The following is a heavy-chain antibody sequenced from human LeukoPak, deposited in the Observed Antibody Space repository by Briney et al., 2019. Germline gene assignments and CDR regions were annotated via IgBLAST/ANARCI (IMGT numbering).Heavy chain of an antibody. CDR2: IIPILGIA. CDR3: ARYGDFWSGYSYYFDY. V-gene: IGHV1-69*02. J-gene: IGHJ4*02. CDR1: GGTFSSYT. Sequence: ASVKVSCKASGGTFSSYTISWVRQAPGQGLEWMGRIIPILGIANYAQKFQGRVTITADKSTSTAYMELSSLRSEDTAVYYCARYGDFWSGYSYYFDYWGQGTLVTVSS. D-gene: IGHD3-3*01.